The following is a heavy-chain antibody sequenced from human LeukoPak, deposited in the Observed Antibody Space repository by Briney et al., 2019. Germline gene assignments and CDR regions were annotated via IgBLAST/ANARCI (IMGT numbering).Heavy chain of an antibody. V-gene: IGHV1-18*01. Sequence: ASVKVSCKASGYTFTSYGIGWVRQAPGQGLEWMGWISAYNGNTNYAQKLQGRVTMTTDTSTSTAYMELRSLRSDDTAVYYCAAQGDFWSGSAFDYWGQGTLVTVSS. CDR1: GYTFTSYG. D-gene: IGHD3-3*01. CDR3: AAQGDFWSGSAFDY. CDR2: ISAYNGNT. J-gene: IGHJ4*02.